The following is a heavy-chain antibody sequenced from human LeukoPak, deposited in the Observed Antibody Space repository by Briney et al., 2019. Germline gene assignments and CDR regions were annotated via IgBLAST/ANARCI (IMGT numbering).Heavy chain of an antibody. CDR2: IGRDGDDR. Sequence: ASVKVSCKTSGYTFSNYGISWVRQAPGQGLEWMGWIGRDGDDRKYAAKVQGRVTMTKDTSASTAYMELRSLTSDDTAVYYCVRGMAVAGIYLYWGQGTLVTVSS. J-gene: IGHJ4*01. V-gene: IGHV1-18*01. CDR3: VRGMAVAGIYLY. D-gene: IGHD6-19*01. CDR1: GYTFSNYG.